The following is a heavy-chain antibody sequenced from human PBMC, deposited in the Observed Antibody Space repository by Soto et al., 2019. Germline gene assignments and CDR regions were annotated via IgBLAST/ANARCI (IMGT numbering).Heavy chain of an antibody. CDR1: GFTFSSYA. J-gene: IGHJ4*02. V-gene: IGHV3-30-3*01. CDR3: ARDRDIVVVVAAFYFDY. CDR2: ISYDGSNK. Sequence: GGSLRLSCAASGFTFSSYAMHWVRQAPGKGLEWVAVISYDGSNKYYADSVKGRFTISRDNSKNTLYLQMNSLRAEDTAVYYCARDRDIVVVVAAFYFDYWGQGTLVTVSS. D-gene: IGHD2-15*01.